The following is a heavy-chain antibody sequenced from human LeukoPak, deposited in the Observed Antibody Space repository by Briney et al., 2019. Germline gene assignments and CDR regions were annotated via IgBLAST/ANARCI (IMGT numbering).Heavy chain of an antibody. CDR3: ARIDGSGSYDAFDI. V-gene: IGHV3-53*01. CDR1: GFTVSSNY. J-gene: IGHJ3*02. D-gene: IGHD3-10*01. Sequence: GGSLRLSCAASGFTVSSNYMSWVRQAPGKGLEWVSVIYSGGSTYYADSVKGRFTISRDNSKNTLYLQMNSLRAEDTAVYYCARIDGSGSYDAFDIWGQGTMVTVSS. CDR2: IYSGGST.